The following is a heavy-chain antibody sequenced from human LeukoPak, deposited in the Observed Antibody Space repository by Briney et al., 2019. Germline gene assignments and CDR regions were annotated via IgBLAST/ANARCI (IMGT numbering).Heavy chain of an antibody. D-gene: IGHD6-13*01. J-gene: IGHJ4*02. V-gene: IGHV3-30-3*01. CDR3: ARAANTATGTPTLAIDY. CDR2: ISYDGNNK. CDR1: GFTFAIYA. Sequence: GGSLRLSCAASGFTFAIYAMHWVRQAPGKGLEWVAVISYDGNNKYYADSVKGRFTISRDNSKNTLYLQMNSLRAEDTAVYFCARAANTATGTPTLAIDYWGQGTLVTVSS.